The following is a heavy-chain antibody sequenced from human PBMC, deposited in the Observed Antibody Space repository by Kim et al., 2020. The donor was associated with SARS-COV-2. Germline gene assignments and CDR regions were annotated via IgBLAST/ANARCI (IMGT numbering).Heavy chain of an antibody. CDR1: GGSISSYY. CDR2: IYTNGST. Sequence: SETLSLTCTVSGGSISSYYCCWIRQPAGKGLEWIGRIYTNGSTNYNPSLKSRVTMSVDTSKNQFSLKLSSVTAADTAVYYCARDLGSSSSSLGHDAFDIWGQETMVTVSS. CDR3: ARDLGSSSSSLGHDAFDI. D-gene: IGHD6-6*01. J-gene: IGHJ3*02. V-gene: IGHV4-4*07.